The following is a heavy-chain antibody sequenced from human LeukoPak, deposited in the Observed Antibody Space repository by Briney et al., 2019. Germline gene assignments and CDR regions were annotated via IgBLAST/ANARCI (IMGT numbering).Heavy chain of an antibody. Sequence: LTGGSLRLSCEVSGFTFNSYVMSWVRRAPGKGLEWVSSFNGRGGYTFYADSVKGRFTLSSDNSKNTLHLQMISLRAEDTAVYYCARVPGYYDILTDKPRYFDLWGRGTLVTVSS. CDR2: FNGRGGYT. CDR1: GFTFNSYV. CDR3: ARVPGYYDILTDKPRYFDL. J-gene: IGHJ2*01. V-gene: IGHV3-23*01. D-gene: IGHD3-9*01.